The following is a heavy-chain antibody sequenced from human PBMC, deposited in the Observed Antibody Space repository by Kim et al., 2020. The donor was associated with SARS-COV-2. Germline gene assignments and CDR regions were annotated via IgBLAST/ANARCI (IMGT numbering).Heavy chain of an antibody. D-gene: IGHD6-13*01. Sequence: GGSLRLSCAASGFTFSSYGMHWVRQAPGKGLEWVAVISYDGSNKYYADSVKGRFTISRDNSKNTLYLQMNSLRAEDTAVYYCARSSDLTIAAAGTGGSPTDYWGQGTLVTVSS. CDR1: GFTFSSYG. CDR3: ARSSDLTIAAAGTGGSPTDY. V-gene: IGHV3-33*05. CDR2: ISYDGSNK. J-gene: IGHJ4*02.